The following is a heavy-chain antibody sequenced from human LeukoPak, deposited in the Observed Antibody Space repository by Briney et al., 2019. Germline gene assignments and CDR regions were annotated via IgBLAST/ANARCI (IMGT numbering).Heavy chain of an antibody. CDR1: GYTFTSYA. D-gene: IGHD6-19*01. Sequence: ASVKVSCKASGYTFTSYAMHWVRQAPGQRLEWMGWINAGNGNTKYSQKFQGRVTITRDTSASTAYMEPSSLRSEDTAVYYCARDLADSSGWYYWAFDIWGQGTMVTVSS. CDR2: INAGNGNT. V-gene: IGHV1-3*01. CDR3: ARDLADSSGWYYWAFDI. J-gene: IGHJ3*02.